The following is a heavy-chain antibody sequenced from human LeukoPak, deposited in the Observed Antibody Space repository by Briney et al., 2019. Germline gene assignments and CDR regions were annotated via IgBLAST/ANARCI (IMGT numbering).Heavy chain of an antibody. Sequence: GGSLRLSCAASGFTFSSYSMNWVRQAPGKGLEWVSSISSSSSYIYYADSVKGRFTISRDDAKNSLYLQMNSLRAEDTAVYYCARLQHNWFDPWGQGTLVTVSS. J-gene: IGHJ5*02. D-gene: IGHD4-11*01. CDR3: ARLQHNWFDP. CDR1: GFTFSSYS. V-gene: IGHV3-21*01. CDR2: ISSSSSYI.